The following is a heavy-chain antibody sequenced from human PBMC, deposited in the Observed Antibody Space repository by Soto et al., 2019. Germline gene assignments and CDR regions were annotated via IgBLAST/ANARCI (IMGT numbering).Heavy chain of an antibody. V-gene: IGHV4-59*01. CDR1: GGSISSYY. CDR3: ARERPLIDAFDI. J-gene: IGHJ3*02. CDR2: IYYSGST. Sequence: SETLSLTCTVSGGSISSYYWSWIRQPPGKGLEWIGYIYYSGSTNYNPSLKSRVTISVDTSKNQFSLKLSSVTAADTAVYYWARERPLIDAFDIWGQGTMVTVSS.